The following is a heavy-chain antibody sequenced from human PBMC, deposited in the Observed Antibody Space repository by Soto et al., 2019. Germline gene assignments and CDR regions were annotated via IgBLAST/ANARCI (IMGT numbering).Heavy chain of an antibody. J-gene: IGHJ6*02. CDR1: GFPFSSYA. Sequence: QVQLVESGGGVVQPGRSLRLSCAASGFPFSSYAMHWVRQAPGKGLEWVAVISYDGSNKYYADSVKGRFTISRDNSKNTMYPQMNTLRDEGTDVYYCATKEGGPTVTTYYYYYGMDVWGQLNTVTVSS. D-gene: IGHD4-17*01. CDR3: ATKEGGPTVTTYYYYYGMDV. CDR2: ISYDGSNK. V-gene: IGHV3-30-3*01.